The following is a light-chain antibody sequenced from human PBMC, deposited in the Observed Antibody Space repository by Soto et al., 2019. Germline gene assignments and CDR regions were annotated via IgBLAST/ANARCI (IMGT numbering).Light chain of an antibody. Sequence: EIVLTQSPATLSLSSGDGGTLXXRASQRGSSYVDGDQQKPGKAPRIXRDEASHRATGSPARFSGSGAGTEFTLTISSLEPEDFAVYSCQQRSNGPRTFGGGTKVEIK. V-gene: IGKV3-11*01. CDR3: QQRSNGPRT. CDR2: EAS. J-gene: IGKJ4*01. CDR1: QRGSSY.